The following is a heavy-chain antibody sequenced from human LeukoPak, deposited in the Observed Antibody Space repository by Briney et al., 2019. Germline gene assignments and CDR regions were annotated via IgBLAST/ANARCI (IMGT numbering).Heavy chain of an antibody. V-gene: IGHV4-59*01. D-gene: IGHD5-12*01. J-gene: IGHJ6*02. CDR3: ARSLVATPIYYYYYGMDV. CDR2: TYYSGST. CDR1: GGSISSYY. Sequence: SETLSLTCTVSGGSISSYYWSWIRQPPGKGLEWIGYTYYSGSTNYNPSLKSRVTISVDTSKNQFSLKLSSVTAADTAVYYCARSLVATPIYYYYYGMDVWGQGTTVTVSS.